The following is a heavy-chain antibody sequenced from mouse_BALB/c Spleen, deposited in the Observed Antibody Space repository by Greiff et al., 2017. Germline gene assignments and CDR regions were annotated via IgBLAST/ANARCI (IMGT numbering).Heavy chain of an antibody. V-gene: IGHV1-63*01. CDR2: IYPGSGNT. D-gene: IGHD1-1*01. J-gene: IGHJ2*01. CDR1: GYAFTNYW. Sequence: QVQLKESGAELVRPGTSVKISCKASGYAFTNYWLGWVKQRPGHGLEWIGDIYPGSGNTYYNEKFKGKATLTADKSSSTAYMQLSSLTSEDSAVYFCARDYYGSSYGYWGQGTTLTVSS. CDR3: ARDYYGSSYGY.